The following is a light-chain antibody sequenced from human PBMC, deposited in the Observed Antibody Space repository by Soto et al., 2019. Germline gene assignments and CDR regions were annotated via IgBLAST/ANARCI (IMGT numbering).Light chain of an antibody. CDR2: EVS. V-gene: IGLV2-14*01. Sequence: QSVLTQPASVSGSPGQSITISCTGTRSDVGGYNYVSWHQQHPGKAPKLMIYEVSNRPSGVSNRFSGSKSGNTASLTISGLQAEDEADYYCSSYTSSSTGVVFGGGTQLTVL. CDR1: RSDVGGYNY. CDR3: SSYTSSSTGVV. J-gene: IGLJ2*01.